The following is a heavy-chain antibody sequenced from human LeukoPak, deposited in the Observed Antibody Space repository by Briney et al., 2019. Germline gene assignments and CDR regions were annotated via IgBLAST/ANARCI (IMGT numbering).Heavy chain of an antibody. CDR1: GYTFTGYY. V-gene: IGHV1-2*02. CDR2: INPNSGGT. D-gene: IGHD3-3*01. CDR3: ARVGIWSGYYRKSDY. Sequence: ASVKVSCKGSGYTFTGYYMHWVRQAPGQGLEWMGWINPNSGGTNYAQKFQGRVTMTRDTSISTAYMELSRLRSDDTAVYYCARVGIWSGYYRKSDYWGQGTLVTVSS. J-gene: IGHJ4*02.